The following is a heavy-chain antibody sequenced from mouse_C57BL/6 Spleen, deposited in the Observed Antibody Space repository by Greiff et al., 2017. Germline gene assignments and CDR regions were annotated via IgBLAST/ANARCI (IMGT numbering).Heavy chain of an antibody. J-gene: IGHJ4*01. V-gene: IGHV3-6*01. CDR3: ARADYYYGSSYNAMDY. CDR2: ISYDGSN. Sequence: EVKVEESGPGLVKPSQSLSLTCSVTGYSITSGYYWNWIRQFPGNKLEWMGYISYDGSNNYNPSLKNRISITRDTSKNQFFLKLNSVTTEDTATYYCARADYYYGSSYNAMDYWGQGTSVTVSS. CDR1: GYSITSGYY. D-gene: IGHD1-1*01.